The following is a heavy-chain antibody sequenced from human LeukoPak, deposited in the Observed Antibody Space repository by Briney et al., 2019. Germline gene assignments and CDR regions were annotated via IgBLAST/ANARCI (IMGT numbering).Heavy chain of an antibody. J-gene: IGHJ5*02. CDR2: TVSRGTT. V-gene: IGHV3-23*01. D-gene: IGHD6-19*01. CDR1: GFTFTSDA. CDR3: AKCSTSAYTTGWCNWIDP. Sequence: GGSLRLSCIASGFTFTSDAMNWVRQAPGKGLEWVSSTVSRGTTQYADSVKGRFTVSRDTSKNTLYLQMNSLRADDTAVYYCAKCSTSAYTTGWCNWIDPWGQGTLVTVSS.